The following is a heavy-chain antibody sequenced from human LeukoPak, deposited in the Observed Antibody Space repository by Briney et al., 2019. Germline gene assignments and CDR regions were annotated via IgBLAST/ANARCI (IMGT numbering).Heavy chain of an antibody. V-gene: IGHV1-18*01. D-gene: IGHD3-3*01. J-gene: IGHJ6*02. CDR2: ISAYNGNT. Sequence: ASVKVSCKASGYTFTSYGISWVRQAPGQGLEWMGWISAYNGNTNYAQKLQGRVTMTTDTSTSTAYMELRSLRSDDTAVYYCAKDAYYDFWSGFLPPYYYYGMDVWGQGTTVTVSS. CDR3: AKDAYYDFWSGFLPPYYYYGMDV. CDR1: GYTFTSYG.